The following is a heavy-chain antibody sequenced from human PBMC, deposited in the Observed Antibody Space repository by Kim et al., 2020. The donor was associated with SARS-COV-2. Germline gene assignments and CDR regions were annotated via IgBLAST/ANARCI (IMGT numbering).Heavy chain of an antibody. Sequence: ASVKVSCKASGYIFTSSGMHWVRQAPGQRLEWMGWINAANGDTKDSQKFQGRVTITRDTSAGTAYMELSSLRSEDTAVYYCARDVSSSWSGVDYWGQGTLVTVSS. CDR3: ARDVSSSWSGVDY. CDR1: GYIFTSSG. D-gene: IGHD6-13*01. J-gene: IGHJ4*02. V-gene: IGHV1-3*01. CDR2: INAANGDT.